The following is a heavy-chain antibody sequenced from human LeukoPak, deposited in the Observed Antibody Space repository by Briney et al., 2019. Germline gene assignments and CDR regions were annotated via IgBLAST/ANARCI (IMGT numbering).Heavy chain of an antibody. CDR3: ARYVRFLTGFDY. V-gene: IGHV4-34*01. D-gene: IGHD3-3*01. Sequence: PSETLSLTCAVYSGSFSGYYWSWIRQPPGKGLEWIGEINHSGSTNYNPSLKSRVTISVDTSKNQFSLKLSSVTAADTAVYYCARYVRFLTGFDYWGQGTLVTVSS. CDR1: SGSFSGYY. CDR2: INHSGST. J-gene: IGHJ4*02.